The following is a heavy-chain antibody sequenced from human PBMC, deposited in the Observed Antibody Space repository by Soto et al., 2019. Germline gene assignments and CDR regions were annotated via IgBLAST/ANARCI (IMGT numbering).Heavy chain of an antibody. CDR3: AREGMKAIFGVVIIPNGMDV. V-gene: IGHV3-48*03. J-gene: IGHJ6*02. Sequence: PGGSLRLSCAASGFTFSSYEMNWVRQAPGKGLEWVSYISSSGSTIYYADSVKGRFTISRDNAKNSLYLQMNSLRAEDTAVYYCAREGMKAIFGVVIIPNGMDVWGQGTTVTVSS. D-gene: IGHD3-3*01. CDR1: GFTFSSYE. CDR2: ISSSGSTI.